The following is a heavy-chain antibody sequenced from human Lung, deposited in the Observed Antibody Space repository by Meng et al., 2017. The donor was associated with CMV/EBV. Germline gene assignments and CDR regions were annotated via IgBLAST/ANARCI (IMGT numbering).Heavy chain of an antibody. CDR3: AKVLAGTRLPDY. CDR2: IYSGGSGT. Sequence: GGSXRLXCAASGFTFRDYAMNWVRQAPGKGLEWVSFIYSGGSGTYYADSVKGRFTISRDNSKSTLYLQMDSLRAEDTAVYYCAKVLAGTRLPDYWGQGTLVTVSS. CDR1: GFTFRDYA. D-gene: IGHD1-7*01. V-gene: IGHV3-23*03. J-gene: IGHJ4*02.